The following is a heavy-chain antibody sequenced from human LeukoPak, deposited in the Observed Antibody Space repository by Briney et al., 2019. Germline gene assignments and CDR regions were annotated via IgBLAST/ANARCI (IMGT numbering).Heavy chain of an antibody. CDR3: ARHGGYGDYGVCDY. D-gene: IGHD4-17*01. J-gene: IGHJ4*02. CDR2: IYYSGST. Sequence: SETLSLTCTVSGGSISSYYWSWVRQPPGKGLEWIGYIYYSGSTNYNPSLESRVTISVDTSKNQFSLKLSSVTAADTAVCYCARHGGYGDYGVCDYWGQGTLVTVSS. V-gene: IGHV4-59*08. CDR1: GGSISSYY.